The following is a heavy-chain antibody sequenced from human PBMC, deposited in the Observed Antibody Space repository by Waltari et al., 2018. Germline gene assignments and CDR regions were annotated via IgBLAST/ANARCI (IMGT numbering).Heavy chain of an antibody. CDR3: AKLRPVSHSISCYNDY. CDR2: IINNASIT. CDR1: GFTFRSYH. J-gene: IGHJ4*02. V-gene: IGHV3-23*03. D-gene: IGHD6-13*01. Sequence: EVQLVESGAGLVQPGGSLRVSWAAAGFTFRSYHMSWVRQATGKGLGWVSVIINNASITYYADSVKGRFSISRDNSKNTLYLQMSSLRAEYTAVYYCAKLRPVSHSISCYNDYWGQGTLVTVSS.